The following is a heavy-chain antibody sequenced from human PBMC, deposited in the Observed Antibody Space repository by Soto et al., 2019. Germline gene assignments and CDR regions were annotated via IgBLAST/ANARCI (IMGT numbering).Heavy chain of an antibody. CDR3: AREIAARAYYYYGMDV. V-gene: IGHV3-33*01. D-gene: IGHD6-6*01. CDR2: IWYDGSNK. Sequence: PGGSLRLSCAASGFTFSSYGMHWVRQAPGKGLEWVAVIWYDGSNKYYADSVKGRFTISRDNSKNTLYLQMNSLRAEDTAVYYCAREIAARAYYYYGMDVWGQGTTVTV. CDR1: GFTFSSYG. J-gene: IGHJ6*02.